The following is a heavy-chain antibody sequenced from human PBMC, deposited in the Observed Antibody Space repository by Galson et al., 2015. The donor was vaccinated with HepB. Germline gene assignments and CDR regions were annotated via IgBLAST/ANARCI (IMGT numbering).Heavy chain of an antibody. CDR2: IKQDGSEK. V-gene: IGHV3-7*03. D-gene: IGHD3-22*01. CDR1: GFTFSSYW. Sequence: SLRLSCAASGFTFSSYWMSWVRQAPGKELEWVANIKQDGSEKYYVDSVKGRFTISRDNAKNSLYLQMNSLRVEDTAVYYCARDTPDYYDSSGYPDYWGQGTLVTVSS. CDR3: ARDTPDYYDSSGYPDY. J-gene: IGHJ4*02.